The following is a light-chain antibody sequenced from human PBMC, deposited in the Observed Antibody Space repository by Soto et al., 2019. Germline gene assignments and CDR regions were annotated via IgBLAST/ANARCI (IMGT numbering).Light chain of an antibody. CDR3: SSYTSSMTNV. J-gene: IGLJ1*01. V-gene: IGLV2-14*03. Sequence: QSVLTQPASVSGSPGQSITISCTGTSSDVGGYNSASWYQHHPGKAPKLILYDVVDRPSGVSYRFSGSKSGNTASLTISGLQAADEADYFCSSYTSSMTNVFGSRTKVTVL. CDR2: DVV. CDR1: SSDVGGYNS.